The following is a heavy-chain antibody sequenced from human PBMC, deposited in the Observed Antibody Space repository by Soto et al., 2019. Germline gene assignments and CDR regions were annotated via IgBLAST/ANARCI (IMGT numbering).Heavy chain of an antibody. CDR2: IIPIFGTA. D-gene: IGHD1-1*01. J-gene: IGHJ5*02. V-gene: IGHV1-69*06. Sequence: SVKVSCKASGGTFSSSAINWVRQAPGQGLEWMGGIIPIFGTANYAQKFQGRVTITADKSTSTAYMELSSLRSEDTAVYYCVESGANERAGISTLGVQGVFKWFDP. CDR1: GGTFSSSA. CDR3: VESGANERAGISTLGVQGVFKWFDP.